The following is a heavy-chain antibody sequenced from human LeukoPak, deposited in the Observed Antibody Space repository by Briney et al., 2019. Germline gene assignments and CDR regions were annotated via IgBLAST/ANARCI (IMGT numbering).Heavy chain of an antibody. V-gene: IGHV3-30*03. CDR1: GFTFSSYG. Sequence: GGSLRLSCAASGFTFSSYGMHWVRQAPGKGLEWVAAISHDGNNKYYADSVKGRFTFSRDNTKNTLYLQMNSLRPEDTAVYYCARERWYCFGGTCYSNYYGMDVWGQGTTVTVAS. CDR2: ISHDGNNK. CDR3: ARERWYCFGGTCYSNYYGMDV. D-gene: IGHD2-15*01. J-gene: IGHJ6*02.